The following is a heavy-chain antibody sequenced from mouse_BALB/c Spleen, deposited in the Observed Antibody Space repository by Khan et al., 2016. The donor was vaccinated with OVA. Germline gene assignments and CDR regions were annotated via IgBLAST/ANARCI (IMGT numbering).Heavy chain of an antibody. Sequence: EVHLVESGGGLVQPGGSRKLSCAASGFTFSSYGMHWVRQAPEKGLEWVAYISGDSSTIYYTDTVKGRFTISRDNPKNTLSLQMTSLMSEDTAMYYCATSYYNGYYFDYWGPGTTLTVSS. D-gene: IGHD1-1*01. CDR1: GFTFSSYG. CDR3: ATSYYNGYYFDY. V-gene: IGHV5-17*02. CDR2: ISGDSSTI. J-gene: IGHJ2*01.